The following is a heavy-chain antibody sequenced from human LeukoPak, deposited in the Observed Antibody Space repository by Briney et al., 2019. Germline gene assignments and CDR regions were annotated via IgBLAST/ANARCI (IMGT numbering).Heavy chain of an antibody. CDR1: GGTFSSYA. V-gene: IGHV1-69*13. Sequence: ASVKVSCKASGGTFSSYAISWVRQAPGQGLEWMGGIIPIFGTANYAQKFQGRVTITADESTSTAYMELSSLRSEDTAVYYCARDHYGSGTYYNNPRGSYFDYWGQGALVTVSS. CDR2: IIPIFGTA. CDR3: ARDHYGSGTYYNNPRGSYFDY. J-gene: IGHJ4*02. D-gene: IGHD3-10*01.